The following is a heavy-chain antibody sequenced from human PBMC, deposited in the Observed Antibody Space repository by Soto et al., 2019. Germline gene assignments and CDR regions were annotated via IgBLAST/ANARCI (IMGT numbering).Heavy chain of an antibody. CDR1: GFTFSGSA. CDR2: IRSKANSYAT. V-gene: IGHV3-73*01. D-gene: IGHD3-10*01. Sequence: GGSLRLSCAASGFTFSGSAMHWVRQASGKGLEWVGRIRSKANSYATAYAASVKGRFTISRDDSKNTAYLQMNSLKTEDTAVYYCTRHSPKYGSGSYYDYWGQGTLVTVSS. CDR3: TRHSPKYGSGSYYDY. J-gene: IGHJ4*02.